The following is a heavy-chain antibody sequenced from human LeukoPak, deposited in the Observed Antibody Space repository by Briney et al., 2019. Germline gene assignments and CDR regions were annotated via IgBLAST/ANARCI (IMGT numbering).Heavy chain of an antibody. CDR1: GGSISSSSFY. V-gene: IGHV4-39*01. J-gene: IGHJ4*02. Sequence: SETLSLTCTVSGGSISSSSFYWGWIRQPPGKGLEWIGSIYYRGSTYYNPSLKSRVTISVDMSENQVSLKLRSVTAADTAVYYCATSYSSGWYSFDYWGQGTLVTVSS. D-gene: IGHD6-19*01. CDR2: IYYRGST. CDR3: ATSYSSGWYSFDY.